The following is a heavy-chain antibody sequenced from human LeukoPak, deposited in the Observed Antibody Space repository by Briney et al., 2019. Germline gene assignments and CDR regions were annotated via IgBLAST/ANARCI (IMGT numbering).Heavy chain of an antibody. J-gene: IGHJ4*02. CDR2: INPNSGGT. D-gene: IGHD1-26*01. CDR1: GYTFTGYY. CDR3: ARGVGSETYRRFDF. Sequence: ASVKVSCKASGYTFTGYYMHWVRQAPGQGLEWMGWINPNSGGTNYAQQIQGRVTMTRDTSISTAYMELRNLISDDTAVYYCARGVGSETYRRFDFWGQGALVTVSS. V-gene: IGHV1-2*02.